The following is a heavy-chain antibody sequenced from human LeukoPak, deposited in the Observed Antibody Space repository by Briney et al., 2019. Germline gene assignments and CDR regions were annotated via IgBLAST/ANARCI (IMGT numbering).Heavy chain of an antibody. V-gene: IGHV3-23*01. D-gene: IGHD3-10*01. Sequence: GGSLRLSCAASGFAFSSYAMSWVRQAPGKGLEWVSAISGSGGSTYYADSVKGRFTISRDNSKNTLYLQMNSLRAEDTAAYYCAKDQRPSWVGSGSSDWGQGTLVTVSS. CDR1: GFAFSSYA. CDR3: AKDQRPSWVGSGSSD. J-gene: IGHJ4*02. CDR2: ISGSGGST.